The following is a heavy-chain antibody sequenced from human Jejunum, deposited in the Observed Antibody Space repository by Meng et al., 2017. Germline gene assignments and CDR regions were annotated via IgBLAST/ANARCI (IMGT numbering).Heavy chain of an antibody. J-gene: IGHJ4*02. CDR1: GYTFSGFA. CDR2: INPSSGDT. Sequence: GQLVQSGAELKKPGASLKVSCKASGYTFSGFAMHWVRQAPGQGLEWMGRINPSSGDTNFAQKFQGRVSMTSDTATSTASMELTRLRSDDTAVYYCARSLMSITGTKYYFDYWGQGTLVTVSS. V-gene: IGHV1-2*06. CDR3: ARSLMSITGTKYYFDY. D-gene: IGHD1-20*01.